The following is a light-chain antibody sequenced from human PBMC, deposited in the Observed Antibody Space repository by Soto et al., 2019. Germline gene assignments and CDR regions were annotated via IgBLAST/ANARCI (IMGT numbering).Light chain of an antibody. CDR3: QQTYTTPRT. Sequence: DTQMTQSPSYLSASVGDRISITCRASQTASNYVNWYQQKPGKAPTLLISATSTLQSGVPSRFRGSGSGTDFTLTITSLHPEDFATYYCQQTYTTPRTFGQGTKVAIK. V-gene: IGKV1-39*01. CDR2: ATS. CDR1: QTASNY. J-gene: IGKJ1*01.